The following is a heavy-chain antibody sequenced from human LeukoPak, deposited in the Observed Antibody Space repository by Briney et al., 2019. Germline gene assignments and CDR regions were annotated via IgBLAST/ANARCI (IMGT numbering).Heavy chain of an antibody. J-gene: IGHJ4*02. Sequence: GGSLRLACAASGFTFSSSSMNWVRQAPGKGLEWVSYISSTSTTIYYADSVKGRFTISRDNAKNSLYLQMNSLRAEDTAVYYCASGYSSGPVYWGQGNLVTVSS. CDR3: ASGYSSGPVY. CDR1: GFTFSSSS. D-gene: IGHD6-19*01. V-gene: IGHV3-48*04. CDR2: ISSTSTTI.